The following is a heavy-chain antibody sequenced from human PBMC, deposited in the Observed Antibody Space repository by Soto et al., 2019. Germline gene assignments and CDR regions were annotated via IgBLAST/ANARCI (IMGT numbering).Heavy chain of an antibody. J-gene: IGHJ6*02. CDR2: INAGNGNT. V-gene: IGHV1-3*01. CDR1: GYTFTSYA. Sequence: ASVKVSCKASGYTFTSYAMHWVRQAPGQRLEWMGWINAGNGNTKYSQKFQGRVTITRDTSASTAYMELSSLRSEDTAVYYCARSVAEGIAVENYYYYGMDVWGQGTTVTVSS. CDR3: ARSVAEGIAVENYYYYGMDV. D-gene: IGHD6-19*01.